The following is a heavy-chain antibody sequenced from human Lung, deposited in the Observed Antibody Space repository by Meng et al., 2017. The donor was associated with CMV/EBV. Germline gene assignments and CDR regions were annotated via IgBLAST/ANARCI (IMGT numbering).Heavy chain of an antibody. J-gene: IGHJ4*02. CDR3: AAGSHVIDYYDFWSGYYNPPNFDY. V-gene: IGHV1-58*01. CDR1: GFTFTSSA. CDR2: IVVGSGNT. Sequence: SVXVSXXASGFTFTSSAVQWVRQARGQRLEWVGWIVVGSGNTNYAQKFQERVTITRDMSTSTAYMELSSLRSEDTAVYYCAAGSHVIDYYDFWSGYYNPPNFDYWGQGXLVTVSS. D-gene: IGHD3-3*01.